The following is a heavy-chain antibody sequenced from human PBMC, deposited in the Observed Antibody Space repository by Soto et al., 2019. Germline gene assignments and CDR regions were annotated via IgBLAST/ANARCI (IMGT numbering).Heavy chain of an antibody. V-gene: IGHV3-30*03. CDR2: ISYDGSNK. CDR1: GFTFSSYG. J-gene: IGHJ6*02. CDR3: ARDSDCHSTSCFFPPHV. D-gene: IGHD2-2*01. Sequence: LRLSCAASGFTFSSYGMHWVRQAPGMGLEWVAVISYDGSNKYYTDSVKGRFTISRDNSKNTLYLQMNSLRAEDTAVYYCARDSDCHSTSCFFPPHVWGQGTTVTVSS.